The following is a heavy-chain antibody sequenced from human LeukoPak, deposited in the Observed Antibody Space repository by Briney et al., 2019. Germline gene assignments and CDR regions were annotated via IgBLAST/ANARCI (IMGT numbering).Heavy chain of an antibody. CDR1: GYTFTSYG. V-gene: IGHV1-2*02. CDR2: INPNSGGT. CDR3: ARVDEYYDSSGYYDY. D-gene: IGHD3-22*01. J-gene: IGHJ4*02. Sequence: ASVKVSCKASGYTFTSYGISWVRQAPGQGLEWMGWINPNSGGTNYAQKFQGRVTMTRDTSISTAYMELSRLRSDDTAVYYCARVDEYYDSSGYYDYWGQGTLVTVSS.